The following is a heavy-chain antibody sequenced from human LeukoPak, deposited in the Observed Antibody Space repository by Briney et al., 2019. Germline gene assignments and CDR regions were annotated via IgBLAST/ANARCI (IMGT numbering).Heavy chain of an antibody. Sequence: ASVKVSCKASGGTFSSYAISWVRQAPGQGLEWMGRIIPILGIANYAQKFQGRVTITADKSTSTAYMELSSLRSEDTAVYYCARDPRNIAVAEEGFSGYWGQGTLVTVSS. V-gene: IGHV1-69*04. CDR2: IIPILGIA. CDR3: ARDPRNIAVAEEGFSGY. D-gene: IGHD6-19*01. J-gene: IGHJ4*02. CDR1: GGTFSSYA.